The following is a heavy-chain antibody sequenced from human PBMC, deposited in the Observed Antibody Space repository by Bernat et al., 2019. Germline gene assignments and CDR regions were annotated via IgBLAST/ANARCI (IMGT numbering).Heavy chain of an antibody. CDR1: GGSFSGYY. V-gene: IGHV4-34*01. CDR3: ARGPNKSHRVKIAAAVRHYFDY. D-gene: IGHD6-13*01. CDR2: INHSGST. J-gene: IGHJ4*02. Sequence: QVQLQQWGAGLLKPSETLSLTCAVYGGSFSGYYWSWIRQPPGKGLEWIGEINHSGSTNYNPSLKSRVTISVDTSKNPFYLQLRSVTTADTAVYYCARGPNKSHRVKIAAAVRHYFDYWGQGTLVTVSS.